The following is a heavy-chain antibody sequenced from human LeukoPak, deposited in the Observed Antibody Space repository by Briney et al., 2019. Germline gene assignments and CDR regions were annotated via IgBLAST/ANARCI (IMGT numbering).Heavy chain of an antibody. D-gene: IGHD3-16*02. CDR3: ARYTFGGVIVIDY. CDR2: TKQDGSEK. CDR1: GFTSSSHW. J-gene: IGHJ4*02. Sequence: GGSLRLSCAASGFTSSSHWMSWVSHAPGEGMGWVANTKQDGSEKTYVNSVKGRFTISRDNATNSLYLQMNRLRAADTAVYYFARYTFGGVIVIDYWGQGTLVTVPS. V-gene: IGHV3-7*01.